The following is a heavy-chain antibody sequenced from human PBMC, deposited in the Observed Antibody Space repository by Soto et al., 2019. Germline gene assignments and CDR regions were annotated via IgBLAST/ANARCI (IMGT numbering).Heavy chain of an antibody. CDR1: GFSFDNYG. V-gene: IGHV3-23*01. CDR3: AQLGLMTFSHKHYFNH. Sequence: LRLSCVASGFSFDNYGMSWVRQAPLEGLEWVSAIKSDGTSTYYAASVEDRFTISRDNSKNTLYLQLNSLRAEDTAVYYCAQLGLMTFSHKHYFNHWGRGTLVTVSS. CDR2: IKSDGTST. J-gene: IGHJ4*02. D-gene: IGHD3-16*01.